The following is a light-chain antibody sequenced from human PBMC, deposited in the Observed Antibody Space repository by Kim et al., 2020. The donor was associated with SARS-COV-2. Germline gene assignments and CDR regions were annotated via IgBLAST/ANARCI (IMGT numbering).Light chain of an antibody. J-gene: IGKJ1*01. CDR1: QSLSNSY. Sequence: SPGQSATLSCRASQSLSNSYLAWYQQRPGQAPRLLIFGASARATGIPDRFSGGGSGTDFTLTISRLEPEDFAVYYCQQYDTTPWTFGQGTKVDIK. CDR3: QQYDTTPWT. CDR2: GAS. V-gene: IGKV3-20*01.